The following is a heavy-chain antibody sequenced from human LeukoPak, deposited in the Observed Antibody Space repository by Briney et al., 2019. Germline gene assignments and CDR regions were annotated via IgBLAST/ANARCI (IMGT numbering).Heavy chain of an antibody. D-gene: IGHD4-17*01. V-gene: IGHV4-34*01. J-gene: IGHJ4*02. CDR1: GGSFSGYY. CDR2: INHSGST. Sequence: PSETLSLTCAVYGGSFSGYYWSWIRQPPGQGLEWIGEINHSGSTNYNPSLKSRVTISVDTYKNQFSLKLSSVTSADTAVYYCARGGDDYGDYGAFYYWGQGTLVTVSS. CDR3: ARGGDDYGDYGAFYY.